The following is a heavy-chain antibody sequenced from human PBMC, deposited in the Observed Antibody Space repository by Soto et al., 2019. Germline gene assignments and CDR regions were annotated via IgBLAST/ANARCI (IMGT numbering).Heavy chain of an antibody. CDR1: GFTFSSYA. Sequence: GGSLRLSCAASGFTFSSYAMSWVRQAPGKGLEWVSAISGSGGSTYYADSVKGRFTISRDNSKNTLYPQMNSLRAEDTAVYYCAKDQAVRGSWHFDLWGRGTLVTVSS. CDR2: ISGSGGST. CDR3: AKDQAVRGSWHFDL. D-gene: IGHD3-10*01. J-gene: IGHJ2*01. V-gene: IGHV3-23*01.